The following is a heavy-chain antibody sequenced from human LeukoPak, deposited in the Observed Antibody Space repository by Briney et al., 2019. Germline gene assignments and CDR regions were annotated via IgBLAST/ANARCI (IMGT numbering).Heavy chain of an antibody. J-gene: IGHJ5*02. CDR2: IIPILGIA. CDR3: ASARYDSSGYYSGSVWFDP. D-gene: IGHD3-22*01. V-gene: IGHV1-69*04. CDR1: GGTFSSYA. Sequence: GASVKVSRKASGGTFSSYAISWVRQAPGQGLEWMGRIIPILGIANYAQKFQGRVTITADKSTSTAHMELSSLRSEDTAVYYCASARYDSSGYYSGSVWFDPWGQGTLVTVSS.